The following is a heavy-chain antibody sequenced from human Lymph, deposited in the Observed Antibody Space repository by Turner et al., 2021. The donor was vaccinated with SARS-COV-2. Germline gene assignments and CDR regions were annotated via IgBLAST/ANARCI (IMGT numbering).Heavy chain of an antibody. J-gene: IGHJ6*02. CDR1: GYTFTSYD. CDR3: ARGRYSGGGMDV. D-gene: IGHD1-26*01. Sequence: QVQLVQSGAEVKTPGASVKVSCQAPGYTFTSYDINWVRQATGQGLEGMGWMNPNSGNTGDAQKFQGRVTMTRNTSISTAYMELSSLRSEDTAVYYCARGRYSGGGMDVWGQGTTVTVSS. V-gene: IGHV1-8*02. CDR2: MNPNSGNT.